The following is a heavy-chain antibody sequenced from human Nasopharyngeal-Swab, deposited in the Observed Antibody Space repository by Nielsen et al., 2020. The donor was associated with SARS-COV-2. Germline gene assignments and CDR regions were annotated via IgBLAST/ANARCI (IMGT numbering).Heavy chain of an antibody. CDR1: GFTFSSYW. CDR3: AREAQLGEEDWFDP. D-gene: IGHD7-27*01. J-gene: IGHJ5*02. CDR2: INRDGSST. Sequence: GESLKISCAASGFTFSSYWMHWVRQAPGKGLVWVSRINRDGSSTSYADSVKGRFTISRDNAKNTLYLQMNSLRAEDTAVYYCAREAQLGEEDWFDPWGQGTLVTVSS. V-gene: IGHV3-74*01.